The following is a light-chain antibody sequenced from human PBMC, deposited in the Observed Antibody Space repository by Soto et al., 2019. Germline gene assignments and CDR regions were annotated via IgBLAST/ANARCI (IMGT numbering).Light chain of an antibody. CDR3: SSYAGSNTVV. CDR1: SSDVGGYNY. CDR2: EVS. V-gene: IGLV2-8*01. J-gene: IGLJ2*01. Sequence: QSALTQPPSASGSPGQSVTISCTGTSSDVGGYNYVYWYQQHPGKAPKLMIYEVSKRPSGVPDRFSGSKSGNTASLTVSGLQAEDEAAYYCSSYAGSNTVVFGGGTKLTVL.